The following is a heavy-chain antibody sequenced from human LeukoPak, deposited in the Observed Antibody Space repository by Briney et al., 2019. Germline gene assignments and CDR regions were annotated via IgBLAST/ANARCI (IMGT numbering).Heavy chain of an antibody. Sequence: SETLSLTCTASGGSVTSASYYWSWIRPPPGKRLEWIGYIYSSATANYNPSLKSRVTISVDTSKNQFSLKMSSVSAADTAVYYCARGGVLNSSGWYLLFDYWGQGTLVTVSS. CDR2: IYSSATA. V-gene: IGHV4-61*01. D-gene: IGHD6-19*01. J-gene: IGHJ4*02. CDR3: ARGGVLNSSGWYLLFDY. CDR1: GGSVTSASYY.